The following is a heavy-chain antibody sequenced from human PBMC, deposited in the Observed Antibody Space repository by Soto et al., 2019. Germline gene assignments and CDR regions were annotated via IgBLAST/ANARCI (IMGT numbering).Heavy chain of an antibody. CDR1: GFTFDDYA. D-gene: IGHD1-7*01. CDR3: SKDMARPELRYGFDY. CDR2: ISWNSGSI. J-gene: IGHJ4*02. Sequence: GGSLRLSCAPSGFTFDDYAMHWVRHAPGKGLEWVSGISWNSGSIGYADSVKGRFTISRYNAKNSLYLQMNSLRAEDTALYYCSKDMARPELRYGFDYWGQGTLVTVSS. V-gene: IGHV3-9*01.